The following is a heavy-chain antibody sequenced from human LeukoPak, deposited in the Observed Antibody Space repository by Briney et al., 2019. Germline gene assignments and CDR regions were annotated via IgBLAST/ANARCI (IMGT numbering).Heavy chain of an antibody. CDR2: ISYDGSNK. V-gene: IGHV3-30-3*01. Sequence: PGGSLRLSCAASGFTFSSYAMHWVRQAPGKGLEWVAVISYDGSNKYYADSVKGRFTISRDNSKNTLYLQMNSLRAEDTAVYYCARDMERDFTFGGVIAPDSWGQGTLVTVSS. J-gene: IGHJ5*01. CDR3: ARDMERDFTFGGVIAPDS. D-gene: IGHD3-16*02. CDR1: GFTFSSYA.